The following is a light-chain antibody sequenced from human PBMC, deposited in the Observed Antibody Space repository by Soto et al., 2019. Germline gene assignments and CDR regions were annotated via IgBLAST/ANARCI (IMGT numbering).Light chain of an antibody. CDR2: GSS. J-gene: IGKJ4*01. V-gene: IGKV3-20*01. CDR3: QQYGSAXSLT. Sequence: EIVLTQSPGTLSLSPGEIATLSCRAIQSVSSSYLSWYQQKPGQAPRLLIYGSSSRATGIPDRFSGSGSGTEFTLTISRMEPEDFAVYYCQQYGSAXSLTFGGGTKV. CDR1: QSVSSSY.